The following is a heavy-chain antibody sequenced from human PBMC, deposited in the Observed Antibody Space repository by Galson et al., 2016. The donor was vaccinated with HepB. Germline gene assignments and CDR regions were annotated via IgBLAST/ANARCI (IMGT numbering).Heavy chain of an antibody. J-gene: IGHJ6*02. V-gene: IGHV3-7*01. CDR1: GFTFSRFW. CDR2: IKLDGSEK. CDR3: ARDRTGYCTSTSCPWGDYFAMDV. Sequence: SLRLSCAASGFTFSRFWMTRVRQVPGKGLEWVATIKLDGSEKYYVDSVKGRFSISRDNAKNSVYLQMQSLRAEDTAVYYCARDRTGYCTSTSCPWGDYFAMDVWGQGTTVSVS. D-gene: IGHD2-2*01.